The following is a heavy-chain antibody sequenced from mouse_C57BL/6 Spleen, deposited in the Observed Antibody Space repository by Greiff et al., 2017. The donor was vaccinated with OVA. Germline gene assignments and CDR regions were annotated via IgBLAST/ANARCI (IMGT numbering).Heavy chain of an antibody. CDR3: ARRNTTANWYFDV. CDR1: DSEVFPIAY. D-gene: IGHD1-2*01. Sequence: QVQLKQSGSELRGPGSSVKLSCKDFDSEVFPIAYMSWVRQKPGHGFEWIGGILPSIGRTLYGEKFEDKATLDADTLSNTAYLELNSLTSEDSAIYYVARRNTTANWYFDVWGTGTTVTVSS. CDR2: ILPSIGRT. V-gene: IGHV15-2*01. J-gene: IGHJ1*03.